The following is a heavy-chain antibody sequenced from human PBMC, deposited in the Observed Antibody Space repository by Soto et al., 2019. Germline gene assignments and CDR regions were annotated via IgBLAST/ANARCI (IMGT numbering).Heavy chain of an antibody. CDR2: IIPIFGTA. Sequence: VASVKVSCKASGGTFSSYAISWVRQAPGQGLEWMGGIIPIFGTANYAQKFQGRVTITADESTSTAYMELSSLRSEDTAVYYCARNSYYDFWSGYYTRLNWFDPWG. J-gene: IGHJ5*02. CDR3: ARNSYYDFWSGYYTRLNWFDP. D-gene: IGHD3-3*01. V-gene: IGHV1-69*13. CDR1: GGTFSSYA.